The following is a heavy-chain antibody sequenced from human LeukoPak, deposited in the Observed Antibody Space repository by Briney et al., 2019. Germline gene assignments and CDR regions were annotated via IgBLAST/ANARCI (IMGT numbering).Heavy chain of an antibody. CDR3: ARDYYGSGLLGY. CDR2: ISSSSSAI. J-gene: IGHJ4*02. Sequence: PGGSLRLSCAASGFTFSSYSMNWVRQAPRKGLEWVSYISSSSSAICYADSVKGRFTISRDNAKNSLYLQMNSLRAEDTAVYYCARDYYGSGLLGYWGQGTLVTVSS. V-gene: IGHV3-48*04. D-gene: IGHD3-10*01. CDR1: GFTFSSYS.